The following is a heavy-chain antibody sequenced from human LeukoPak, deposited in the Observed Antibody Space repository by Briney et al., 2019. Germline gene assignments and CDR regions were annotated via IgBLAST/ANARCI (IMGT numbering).Heavy chain of an antibody. J-gene: IGHJ4*02. CDR1: GYSFISYW. Sequence: GESLKISCKSSGYSFISYWIGWVRQMPGKGLEWMGLIYPGDSDTRYSPSFQGQVTISADKSISTAYLQWSSLKASDTAMYYCARLPRGPDSSGYYYYFDYWGQGTLVTVSS. CDR2: IYPGDSDT. V-gene: IGHV5-51*01. CDR3: ARLPRGPDSSGYYYYFDY. D-gene: IGHD3-22*01.